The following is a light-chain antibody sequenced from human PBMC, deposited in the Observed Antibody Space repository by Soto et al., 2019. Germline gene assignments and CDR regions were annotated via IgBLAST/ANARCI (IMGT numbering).Light chain of an antibody. CDR1: QSVSSN. V-gene: IGKV3-15*01. CDR3: QQYNNWPLT. CDR2: ATS. J-gene: IGKJ3*01. Sequence: EVVMTQSPATLSVSPGERATLSCRASQSVSSNLAWYQQKPGLAPRLLIYATSTRATGIPARFSGSESGAEFTLTISSLQSEDFAVYYCQQYNNWPLTFGPGTKVDIK.